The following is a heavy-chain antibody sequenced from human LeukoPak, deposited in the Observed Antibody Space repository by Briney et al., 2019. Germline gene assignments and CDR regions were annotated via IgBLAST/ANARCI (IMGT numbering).Heavy chain of an antibody. CDR2: IIPIFGTA. J-gene: IGHJ6*03. CDR3: ARDRSYGYSNYYYYMDV. CDR1: GGTFSSYA. V-gene: IGHV1-69*06. D-gene: IGHD5-18*01. Sequence: ASVKVSCKASGGTFSSYAISWVRQAPGQGLEWMGGIIPIFGTANYAQKFQGRVTITADKSTSTAYMELSSLRSEDTAVYYCARDRSYGYSNYYYYMDVWGKGTTVTVSS.